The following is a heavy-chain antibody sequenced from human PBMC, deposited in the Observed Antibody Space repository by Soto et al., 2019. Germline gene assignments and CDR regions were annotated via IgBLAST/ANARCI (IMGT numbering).Heavy chain of an antibody. CDR2: IYSGGST. D-gene: IGHD5-18*01. CDR1: GFTVSSNY. J-gene: IGHJ4*02. Sequence: EVQLVESGGGLVQPGGSLRLSCAASGFTVSSNYMSWVRQAPGKGLEWVSVIYSGGSTYYADSVKGRFTISRDNSKNTLYLQMNSLRAEDTAVYCCARGFGGTAMALDYWGQGTLVTVSS. V-gene: IGHV3-66*01. CDR3: ARGFGGTAMALDY.